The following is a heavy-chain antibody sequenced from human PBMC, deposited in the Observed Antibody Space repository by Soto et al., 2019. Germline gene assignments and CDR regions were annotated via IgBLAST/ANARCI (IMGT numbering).Heavy chain of an antibody. CDR1: GFTFSDFY. CDR2: ISSSGSTI. J-gene: IGHJ6*02. V-gene: IGHV3-11*01. CDR3: ARFQPGSARFLEYSSSSAYYYYGMDV. Sequence: GRSLRLSWAVAGFTFSDFYMSWIRQAPGKGLEWVSYISSSGSTIYYADSVKGRFTISRDNAKNSLYLQMNSLRAEDTAVYYCARFQPGSARFLEYSSSSAYYYYGMDVWGQGTTVTVSS. D-gene: IGHD6-6*01.